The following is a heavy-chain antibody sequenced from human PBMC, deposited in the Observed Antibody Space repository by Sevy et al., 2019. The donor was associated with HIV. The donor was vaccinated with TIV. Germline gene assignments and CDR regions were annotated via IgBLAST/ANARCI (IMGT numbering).Heavy chain of an antibody. CDR1: GFTFSSYE. Sequence: GGSLRLSCTASGFTFSSYEMNWVRQAPGKGLEWVSTVSNRGDDTYYADSVKGRFTISRDNSKDTLYLHLNSLRGDDTAVYFCARHDDYDAIGGTGTFDYWGQGTLVTVSS. CDR3: ARHDDYDAIGGTGTFDY. CDR2: VSNRGDDT. V-gene: IGHV3-23*01. J-gene: IGHJ4*02. D-gene: IGHD3-22*01.